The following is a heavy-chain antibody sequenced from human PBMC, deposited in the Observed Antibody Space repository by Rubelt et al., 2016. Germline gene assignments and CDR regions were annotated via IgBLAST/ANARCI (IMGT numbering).Heavy chain of an antibody. CDR1: GFTFSSYA. J-gene: IGHJ4*02. D-gene: IGHD2/OR15-2a*01. CDR2: ISGSGGAT. V-gene: IGHV3-23*04. Sequence: EVQLVESGGGLVQPGGSLRLSCAASGFTFSSYAVCWVRRAPGTGLEWVSAISGSGGATYYADAVQVRFTISRDNSQNTLYLQMNTLRAADTAVDYCAKGAGVAVETTFHCDYWGQGTLVIVSS. CDR3: AKGAGVAVETTFHCDY.